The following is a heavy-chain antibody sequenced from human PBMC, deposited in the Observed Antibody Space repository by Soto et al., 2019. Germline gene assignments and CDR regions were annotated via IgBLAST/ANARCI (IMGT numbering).Heavy chain of an antibody. V-gene: IGHV4-59*01. CDR3: ARVRSNLFDS. J-gene: IGHJ4*01. Sequence: XETLSLTCTVSGYSMSTFYWSWIRQPPGKGLDWIGYIHYSGSTNYNPSLKSQVIISVDTSKNQFSLKLSSVTAADTAVYFCARVRSNLFDSSGHGTLVTVSS. CDR1: GYSMSTFY. CDR2: IHYSGST. D-gene: IGHD3-3*01.